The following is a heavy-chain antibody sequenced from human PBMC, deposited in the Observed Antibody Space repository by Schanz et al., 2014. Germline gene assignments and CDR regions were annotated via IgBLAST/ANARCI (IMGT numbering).Heavy chain of an antibody. CDR1: GFSFSGYG. D-gene: IGHD7-27*01. CDR2: IWYDGNNK. Sequence: QVQLVESGGGVAQPGGSLRLSCAASGFSFSGYGMHWVRQAPGKGLEWVAVIWYDGNNKFYADSVKGRFIISRDNSKNTLDLQMNSLRDEDTAVYYCARENLNWEAFDIWGQGTVVTVSS. V-gene: IGHV3-33*01. CDR3: ARENLNWEAFDI. J-gene: IGHJ3*02.